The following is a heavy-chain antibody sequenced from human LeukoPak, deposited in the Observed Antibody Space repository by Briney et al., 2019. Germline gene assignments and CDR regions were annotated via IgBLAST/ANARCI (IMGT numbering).Heavy chain of an antibody. CDR1: GFSLSTSGVG. V-gene: IGHV2-5*01. J-gene: IGHJ4*02. Sequence: ESGPTLVKPTQTLTLTCTFSGFSLSTSGVGVGWIRQPPGKALEWLALIYWNGEKRISSYLRNRLTITKDTSKNQVVLTMTNMDPVDTATYYCAHPLEEQWLVALDFWGQGTLVTVSS. CDR2: IYWNGEK. D-gene: IGHD6-19*01. CDR3: AHPLEEQWLVALDF.